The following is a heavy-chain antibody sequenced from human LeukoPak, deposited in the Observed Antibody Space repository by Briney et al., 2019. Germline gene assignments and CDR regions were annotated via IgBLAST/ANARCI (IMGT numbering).Heavy chain of an antibody. CDR3: VREGYSTSSGPLDY. D-gene: IGHD6-6*01. Sequence: ASVKVSCKASGYTFTCYYIHWVRQAPGQGKEWMGWISPDSGATNSAQKFQGRVTMTRDTSISTAYMELSSLRSDDTAVYFCVREGYSTSSGPLDYWGQGTLVTVSS. CDR2: ISPDSGAT. V-gene: IGHV1-2*02. J-gene: IGHJ4*02. CDR1: GYTFTCYY.